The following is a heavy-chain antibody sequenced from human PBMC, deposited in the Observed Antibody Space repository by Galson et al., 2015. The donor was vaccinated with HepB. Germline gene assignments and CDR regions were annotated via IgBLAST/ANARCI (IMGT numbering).Heavy chain of an antibody. Sequence: SLRLSCAASGFTFSSYGMHWVRQAPGKGLEWVAVISYDGSNKYYADSVKGRFTISRDNSKNTLYLQMNSLRAEDTAVYYCAKDPKGDEMDIVVVPAAIDYWGQGTLVTVSS. V-gene: IGHV3-30*18. CDR2: ISYDGSNK. J-gene: IGHJ4*02. D-gene: IGHD2-2*03. CDR3: AKDPKGDEMDIVVVPAAIDY. CDR1: GFTFSSYG.